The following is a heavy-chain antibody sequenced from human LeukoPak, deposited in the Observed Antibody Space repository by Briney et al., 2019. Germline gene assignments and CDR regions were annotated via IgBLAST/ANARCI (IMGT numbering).Heavy chain of an antibody. V-gene: IGHV4-31*02. D-gene: IGHD3-10*01. CDR2: IYYSGST. CDR3: ARVASPYYYGSGSYDY. CDR1: GGSISSGGYY. J-gene: IGHJ4*02. Sequence: SETLSLTCTVSGGSISSGGYYWSWIRQHPGKGLEWIGYIYYSGSTYYNPSLKSRVTISVDTSKNQFSLKLSSVTAADTAVYYCARVASPYYYGSGSYDYWGQGTLVTVSS.